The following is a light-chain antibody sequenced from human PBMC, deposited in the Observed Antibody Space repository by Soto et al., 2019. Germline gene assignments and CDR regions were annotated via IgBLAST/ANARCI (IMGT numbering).Light chain of an antibody. V-gene: IGKV1-39*01. CDR3: QQSYSRPRT. J-gene: IGKJ1*01. Sequence: DMQLTQSPSFLSASVGDRVTITCRASQDIRSYLAWYQQKPGKAPKLLIYAASTLQSGVPSRFSGSGSGTDFTLTITSLQPEDFATYFCQQSYSRPRTFGQGTKVDIK. CDR2: AAS. CDR1: QDIRSY.